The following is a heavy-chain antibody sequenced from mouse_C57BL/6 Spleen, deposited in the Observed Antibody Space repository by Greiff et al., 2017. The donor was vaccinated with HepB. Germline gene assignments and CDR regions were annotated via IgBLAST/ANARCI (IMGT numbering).Heavy chain of an antibody. CDR1: GYTFTSYW. J-gene: IGHJ4*01. V-gene: IGHV1-69*01. CDR3: AIYSNFAMDY. CDR2: IDPSDSYT. Sequence: VQLQQSGAELVMPGASVKLSCKASGYTFTSYWMHWVKQRPGQGLEWIGEIDPSDSYTNYNQKFKGKSTLTVDKSSSTAYMQLSSLTSEDSAVYYCAIYSNFAMDYWGQGTSVTVSS. D-gene: IGHD2-5*01.